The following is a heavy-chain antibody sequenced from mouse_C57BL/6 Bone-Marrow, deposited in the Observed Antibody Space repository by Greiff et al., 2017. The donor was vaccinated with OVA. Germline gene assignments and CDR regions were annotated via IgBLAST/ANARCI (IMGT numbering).Heavy chain of an antibody. CDR3: ACNYVAWFAY. D-gene: IGHD2-1*01. CDR1: GYTFTSYW. J-gene: IGHJ3*01. V-gene: IGHV1-69*01. Sequence: QVQLQQPGAELVMPGASVKLSCKASGYTFTSYWMHWVKQMPGQGLEWIGEIDPSDSYTNYNQKFKGKSTLTVDKSSSTAYMQLSSLTSEDSAVYYCACNYVAWFAYWGQGTLVTVSA. CDR2: IDPSDSYT.